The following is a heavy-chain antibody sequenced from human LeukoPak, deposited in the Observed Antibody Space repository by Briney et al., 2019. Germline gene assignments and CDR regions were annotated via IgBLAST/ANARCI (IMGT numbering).Heavy chain of an antibody. CDR1: GFTFSISN. V-gene: IGHV3-23*01. CDR3: AKAYSSSLYGDAFHI. CDR2: ISGDGSVS. D-gene: IGHD6-13*01. J-gene: IGHJ3*02. Sequence: GGSLTLSCTGSGFTFSISNITWLGHAPGQGLEWVSGISGDGSVSKHADSVKVRFNISRDNSKNTLYLQLNGLRVEDTAIYYCAKAYSSSLYGDAFHIWGQGTMVIVSP.